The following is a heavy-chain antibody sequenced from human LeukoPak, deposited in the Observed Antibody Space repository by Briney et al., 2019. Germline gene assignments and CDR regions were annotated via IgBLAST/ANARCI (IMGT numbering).Heavy chain of an antibody. CDR3: ARTSSSWYWFDP. V-gene: IGHV1-2*02. CDR2: INPHSGGT. D-gene: IGHD6-13*01. Sequence: ASVKVSCKTSGYTFTAHYIHWVRHAPGQGLEWMGWINPHSGGTKYAQKFQGRVTMTRDTSISTAYMELGRLRSDDTAVYYCARTSSSWYWFDPWGQGTLVTVSS. J-gene: IGHJ5*02. CDR1: GYTFTAHY.